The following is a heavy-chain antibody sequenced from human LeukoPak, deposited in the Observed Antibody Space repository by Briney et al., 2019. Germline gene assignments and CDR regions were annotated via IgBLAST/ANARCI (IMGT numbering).Heavy chain of an antibody. D-gene: IGHD6-13*01. CDR2: ISSSSSYI. CDR1: GFTFSSYS. J-gene: IGHJ4*02. V-gene: IGHV3-21*01. CDR3: ARGVGYTSSWYYFDY. Sequence: GGSLRLSCAASGFTFSSYSMNWVRQAPGKGLEWVSSISSSSSYIYYADSVKGRFTISRDNAKNSLYLQMNSLRDEDTAVYYCARGVGYTSSWYYFDYWGQGTLVTVSS.